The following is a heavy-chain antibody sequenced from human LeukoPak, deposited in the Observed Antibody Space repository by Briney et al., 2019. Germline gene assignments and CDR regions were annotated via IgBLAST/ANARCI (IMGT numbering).Heavy chain of an antibody. CDR1: GITLSNYG. CDR3: AKRGVVIRVILVGFHKEAYYFDS. Sequence: GGSLRLSCAVSGITLSNYGMSWVCQAPGKGLEWVAGISDSGGRTNYADSVKGRFTISRDNPKNTLYLQMNSLRAEDTAVYFCAKRGVVIRVILVGFHKEAYYFDSWGQGALVTVSS. D-gene: IGHD3-22*01. CDR2: ISDSGGRT. V-gene: IGHV3-23*01. J-gene: IGHJ4*02.